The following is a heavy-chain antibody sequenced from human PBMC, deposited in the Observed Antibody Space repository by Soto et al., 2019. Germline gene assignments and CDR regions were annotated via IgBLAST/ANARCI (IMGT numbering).Heavy chain of an antibody. D-gene: IGHD1-26*01. CDR3: VRETGATAMRGSWL. CDR1: GGTFSIFA. Sequence: QVQLVQSGAEVKKPGSSVKVSCKASGGTFSIFAISWVRQAPGQGLEWMGGIIPIFGTADYAQKFQGRVTITADESTSTAYMELSSLRSEDTAVYYCVRETGATAMRGSWLWGQGTLVTVSS. V-gene: IGHV1-69*12. J-gene: IGHJ4*02. CDR2: IIPIFGTA.